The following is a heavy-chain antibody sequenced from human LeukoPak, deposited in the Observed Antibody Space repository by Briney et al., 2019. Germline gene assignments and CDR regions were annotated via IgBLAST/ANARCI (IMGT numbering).Heavy chain of an antibody. J-gene: IGHJ6*03. Sequence: GGSLRLSCAASGFTSSDYYMSWIRQAPGKGLEWVSYISSSGSTIYYADSVKGRFTISRDNAKNSLYLQMNSLRAEDTAVYYCARSPTDAYYYYYMDVWGKGTTVTVSS. CDR1: GFTSSDYY. V-gene: IGHV3-11*04. CDR2: ISSSGSTI. CDR3: ARSPTDAYYYYYMDV.